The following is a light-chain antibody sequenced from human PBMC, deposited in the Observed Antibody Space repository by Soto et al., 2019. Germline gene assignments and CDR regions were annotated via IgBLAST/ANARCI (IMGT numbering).Light chain of an antibody. CDR1: QSVSGSS. Sequence: EIVLTQSPGTLSLPPGERATLSCRASQSVSGSSLAWYQHKPGQAPRLLIYGASSRATGIPDGFRGSGSGTDFTFIISRLEPEDFGMYYCHQYGSFPHTFGQGTELETK. V-gene: IGKV3-20*01. CDR3: HQYGSFPHT. CDR2: GAS. J-gene: IGKJ2*01.